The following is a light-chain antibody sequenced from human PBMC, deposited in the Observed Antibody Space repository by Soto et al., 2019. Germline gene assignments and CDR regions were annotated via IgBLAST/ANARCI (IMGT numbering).Light chain of an antibody. CDR2: GAS. CDR1: QNILTN. Sequence: EIVMTQSPGTLSVSPGERATLSCRASQNILTNLAWYQQRPGQSPRLVIYGASTRAIDIPARFSGSGSGTEFTLTISSLQSEDFLVYYCQQYNNWPITFGPGTRLEIK. J-gene: IGKJ5*01. CDR3: QQYNNWPIT. V-gene: IGKV3-15*01.